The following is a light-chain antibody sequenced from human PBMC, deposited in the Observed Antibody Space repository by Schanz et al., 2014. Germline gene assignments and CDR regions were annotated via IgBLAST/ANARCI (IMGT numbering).Light chain of an antibody. Sequence: QSALTQPASVSGSPGQSITISCTGTSSDVGGYNYVSWYQQHPGKVPKLMIYDVSNRPSGVSNRFSGSKSGNTASLTVSGLQAEDEADYYCSSYGGSNFVVFGGGTKLTVL. CDR1: SSDVGGYNY. CDR3: SSYGGSNFVV. J-gene: IGLJ2*01. V-gene: IGLV2-14*01. CDR2: DVS.